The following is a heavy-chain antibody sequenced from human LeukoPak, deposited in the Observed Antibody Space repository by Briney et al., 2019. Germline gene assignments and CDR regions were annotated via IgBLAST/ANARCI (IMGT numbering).Heavy chain of an antibody. CDR2: IYHSGST. CDR3: ARGGNPSDAFDI. J-gene: IGHJ3*02. D-gene: IGHD4-23*01. CDR1: GGSISSGGYY. V-gene: IGHV4-30-2*01. Sequence: PSQTLSLTCTVSGGSISSGGYYWSWIRQPPGKGLEWIGYIYHSGSTYYNPSLKSRVTISVDRSKNQFSLKLSSVTAADTAVYYCARGGNPSDAFDIWGQGTMVTVS.